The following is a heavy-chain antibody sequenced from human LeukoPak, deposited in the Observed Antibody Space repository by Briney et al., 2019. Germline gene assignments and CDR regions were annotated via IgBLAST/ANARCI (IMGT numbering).Heavy chain of an antibody. CDR2: IVGSGGSS. D-gene: IGHD6-19*01. V-gene: IGHV3-23*01. CDR1: GFTFNSHA. CDR3: AKTTFGYSSGRSPGWPVDY. J-gene: IGHJ4*02. Sequence: PGGSLRLSCAASGFTFNSHAMYWVRQAPGKGLEWVSGIVGSGGSSYYAESVRGRFTTSRDNSKNTVYLQMNSLRDEDTAVYYCAKTTFGYSSGRSPGWPVDYWGQGTLVTVSS.